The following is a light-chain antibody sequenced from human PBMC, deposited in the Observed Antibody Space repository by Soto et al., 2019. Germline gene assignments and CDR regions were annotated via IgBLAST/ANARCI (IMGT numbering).Light chain of an antibody. Sequence: DPQMPQSPSSVSASVGDRVTITCRASQGINSWLAWYQEKPGKAPKLLIYAASNLQSGVPSRFSGSGSGTEFTLTISSLQPEDFATYYCQQANSFPPTFGPGTKVDIK. J-gene: IGKJ3*01. CDR3: QQANSFPPT. V-gene: IGKV1-12*01. CDR2: AAS. CDR1: QGINSW.